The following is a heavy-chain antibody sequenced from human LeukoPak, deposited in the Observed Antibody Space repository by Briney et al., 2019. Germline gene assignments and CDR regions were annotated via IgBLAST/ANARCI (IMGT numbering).Heavy chain of an antibody. J-gene: IGHJ6*02. V-gene: IGHV4-34*01. CDR1: GGSLSTSY. CDR2: INHSGRT. CDR3: ARDVVVVPAAIHYGMDV. Sequence: SETLSLTCAVYGGSLSTSYWSWFRQPPGKGLEWIGEINHSGRTYYNPSLKSRVTISVDTSKNQFSLNLSSVTAADAAVYYCARDVVVVPAAIHYGMDVWGQGTTVTVSS. D-gene: IGHD2-2*01.